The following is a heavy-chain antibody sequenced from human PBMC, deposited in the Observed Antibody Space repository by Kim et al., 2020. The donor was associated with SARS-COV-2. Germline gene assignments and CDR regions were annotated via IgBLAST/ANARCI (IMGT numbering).Heavy chain of an antibody. CDR1: GFTFDDYA. V-gene: IGHV3-9*01. CDR3: ARRSYYYDSSGYWDWFDP. Sequence: GGSLRLSCAASGFTFDDYAMHWVRQAPGKGLEWVSGISWNSGSIGYADSVKGRFTISRDNAKNSLYLQMNSLRAEDTALYYCARRSYYYDSSGYWDWFDPWGQGTLVTVSS. J-gene: IGHJ5*02. CDR2: ISWNSGSI. D-gene: IGHD3-22*01.